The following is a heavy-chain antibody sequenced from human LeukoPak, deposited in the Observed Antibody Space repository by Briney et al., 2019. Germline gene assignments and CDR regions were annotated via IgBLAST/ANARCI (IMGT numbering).Heavy chain of an antibody. D-gene: IGHD2-2*01. CDR2: IYPGDSDT. V-gene: IGHV5-51*01. CDR3: ARRDGYCSSTSCYADYYYGMDV. J-gene: IGHJ6*02. Sequence: GESLKISCKGSGYSFTSYWIGWVRQMPGKGLEWMGIIYPGDSDTRYSPPFQGQVTISADKSISTAYLQWSSLKASDTAMYYCARRDGYCSSTSCYADYYYGMDVWGQGTTVTVSS. CDR1: GYSFTSYW.